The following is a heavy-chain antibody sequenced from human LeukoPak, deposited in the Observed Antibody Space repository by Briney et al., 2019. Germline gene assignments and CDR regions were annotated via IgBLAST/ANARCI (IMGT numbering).Heavy chain of an antibody. CDR3: ARLIVGADDSFDF. CDR1: GFTFSSSA. J-gene: IGHJ4*02. V-gene: IGHV3-30-3*01. D-gene: IGHD1-26*01. Sequence: GGSLRLSCAASGFTFSSSALHWVRQAPGKGPEWVAVITYDGSDKYYADSVKGRFTISRDNSKNTLYLQMNSLRTEDTAVYFCARLIVGADDSFDFWGQGTLVTVS. CDR2: ITYDGSDK.